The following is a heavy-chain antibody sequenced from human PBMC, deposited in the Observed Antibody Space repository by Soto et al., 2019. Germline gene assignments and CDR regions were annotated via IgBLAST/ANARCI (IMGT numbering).Heavy chain of an antibody. CDR1: GFTFSSYA. CDR3: AKSAILPGYMGYYFDY. Sequence: QPGGSLRLSCAASGFTFSSYAMSWVRQAPGKGLEWVSAISGSGGSTYYADSVKGRFTISRDNSKNTLYLQMNSLRAEDTAVYYCAKSAILPGYMGYYFDYWGQGTLVTVSS. J-gene: IGHJ4*02. D-gene: IGHD3-9*01. CDR2: ISGSGGST. V-gene: IGHV3-23*01.